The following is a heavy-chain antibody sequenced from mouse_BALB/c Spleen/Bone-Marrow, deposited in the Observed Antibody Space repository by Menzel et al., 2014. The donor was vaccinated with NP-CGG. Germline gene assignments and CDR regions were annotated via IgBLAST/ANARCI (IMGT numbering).Heavy chain of an antibody. V-gene: IGHV1-7*01. J-gene: IGHJ2*01. CDR2: INPSTGYA. CDR1: GYTFTDTW. Sequence: VKLQESGPELAKPGASVKTSCKASGYTFTDTWIHWIKQRPGQGLEWIGYINPSTGYAEYNQNFKDKATLTVDKSSSTAYMQLSSLTSEDSAVYYCARDYWGQGTTLTVSS. CDR3: ARDY.